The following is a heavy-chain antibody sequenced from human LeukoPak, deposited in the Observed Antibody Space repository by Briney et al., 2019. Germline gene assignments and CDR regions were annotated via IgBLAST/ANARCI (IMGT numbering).Heavy chain of an antibody. CDR1: GYTPSELS. Sequence: AASVKVSCKVSGYTPSELSMHWVRQAPGKGLEWMGGFDPEDGETIYAQKFQGRVTMTEGTSTDTAYMELSSLRSEDTAVYYCATEALESRLGVDYWGQGTLVTVSS. J-gene: IGHJ4*02. CDR2: FDPEDGET. CDR3: ATEALESRLGVDY. D-gene: IGHD3-16*01. V-gene: IGHV1-24*01.